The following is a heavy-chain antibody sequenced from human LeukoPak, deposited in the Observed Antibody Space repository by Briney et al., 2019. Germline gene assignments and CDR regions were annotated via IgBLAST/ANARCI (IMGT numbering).Heavy chain of an antibody. CDR3: ASRKLGNDY. CDR2: IYYSGST. CDR1: GGLISRYY. D-gene: IGHD7-27*01. V-gene: IGHV4-59*01. J-gene: IGHJ4*02. Sequence: SETLSLTCTVSGGLISRYYWSWMPQPPAQGLEWIGYIYYSGSTNYNPSLKSRVTISVDTSKNQFSLKLSSVTAADTAVYYCASRKLGNDYWGQGTLVTVSS.